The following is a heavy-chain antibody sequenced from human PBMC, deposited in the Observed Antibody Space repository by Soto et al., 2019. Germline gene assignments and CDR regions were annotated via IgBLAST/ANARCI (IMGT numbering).Heavy chain of an antibody. J-gene: IGHJ6*02. V-gene: IGHV3-33*01. D-gene: IGHD3-3*01. CDR3: ARDASYYSLWSGYYPSRNGMDV. CDR2: IWYDGSKK. CDR1: GFTFSSIG. Sequence: QVQVVESGGGVVQPGRSLRLSCAASGFTFSSIGMHWVRQAPGKGLEWVSLIWYDGSKKSYGDSVKGRFTISRDNSRNKVYLQMNSLRADDTAVYYCARDASYYSLWSGYYPSRNGMDVWGQGTTVTVSS.